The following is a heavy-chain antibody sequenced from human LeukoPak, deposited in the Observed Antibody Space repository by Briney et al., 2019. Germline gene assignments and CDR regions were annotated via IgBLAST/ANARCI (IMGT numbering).Heavy chain of an antibody. CDR3: ARADDRSGYFGGRFDS. CDR2: VSYSGGT. Sequence: PSETLSLTCTVSGAPISTYYWSWIRQPPGKRLEWIGYVSYSGGTNYNPSLKSRVTISVDTSKNQFPLKLTSVTAADTALYYCARADDRSGYFGGRFDSWGQGTLVTVSS. J-gene: IGHJ5*01. CDR1: GAPISTYY. V-gene: IGHV4-59*01. D-gene: IGHD3-22*01.